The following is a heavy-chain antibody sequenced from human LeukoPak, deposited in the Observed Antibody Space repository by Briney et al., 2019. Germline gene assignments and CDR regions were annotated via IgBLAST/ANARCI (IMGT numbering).Heavy chain of an antibody. CDR3: ARGFRQYYDLRFNFFDP. CDR2: ISSGSSYI. D-gene: IGHD3-3*01. J-gene: IGHJ5*02. Sequence: GGSLRLSCAASGLTFSTYSMNWVRQAPGKGLEWVSSISSGSSYIYYADSVKGRFTISRDNAKNSLFLQMNSLRAEDTAVYYCARGFRQYYDLRFNFFDPWGQGTLVTVSS. CDR1: GLTFSTYS. V-gene: IGHV3-21*01.